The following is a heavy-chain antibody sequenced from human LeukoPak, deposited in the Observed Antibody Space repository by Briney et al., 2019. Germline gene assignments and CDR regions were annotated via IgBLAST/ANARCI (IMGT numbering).Heavy chain of an antibody. CDR1: RFTFSSYA. J-gene: IGHJ4*02. V-gene: IGHV3-30*01. D-gene: IGHD3-16*01. CDR3: ARVPQYADYFDY. CDR2: ISYDGSNK. Sequence: GGSLRLSCAASRFTFSSYAMHWVRQAPGKGLEWVAVISYDGSNKYYADSVKGRFTISRDNSKNKLYLQMNSLRAEDTAVYYCARVPQYADYFDYGGRGTLGPVSP.